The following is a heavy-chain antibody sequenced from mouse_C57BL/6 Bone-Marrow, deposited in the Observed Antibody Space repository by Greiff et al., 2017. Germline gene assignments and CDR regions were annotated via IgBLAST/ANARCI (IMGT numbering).Heavy chain of an antibody. V-gene: IGHV14-4*01. CDR1: GFNIKDDY. CDR3: TLDYGKDFDY. D-gene: IGHD1-1*01. CDR2: IDPENGDT. Sequence: EVKLVESGAELVRPGASVKLSCTASGFNIKDDYMHWVKQRPEQGLEWIGWIDPENGDTEYASKFQGKATITADTSSNTAYLQLSSLTSEDTAVYYCTLDYGKDFDYWGQGTTLTVSS. J-gene: IGHJ2*01.